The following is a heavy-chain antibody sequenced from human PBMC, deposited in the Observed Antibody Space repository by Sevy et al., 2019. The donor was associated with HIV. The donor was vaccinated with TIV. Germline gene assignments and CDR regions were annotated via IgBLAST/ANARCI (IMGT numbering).Heavy chain of an antibody. CDR2: MTGNGGST. CDR1: GFTFSGYA. CDR3: AKWSRRYSSSWYGFDY. Sequence: GGSLRLSCAAAGFTFSGYAMSWVRQGPGKGLEWISGMTGNGGSTYYADSVKGRFTISRDNSKNTLYLQMNSLRAEDTAVYYCAKWSRRYSSSWYGFDYWGQGALVTVSS. J-gene: IGHJ4*02. V-gene: IGHV3-23*01. D-gene: IGHD6-13*01.